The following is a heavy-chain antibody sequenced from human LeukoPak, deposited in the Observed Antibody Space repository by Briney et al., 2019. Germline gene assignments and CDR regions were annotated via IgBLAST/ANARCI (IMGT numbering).Heavy chain of an antibody. CDR1: GGSISSYY. Sequence: SETLSLTCTVSGGSISSYYWSWIRQPPGKGLEWIGYIYYSGSPNYNPSLKSRVTISVDTSKNQFSLNLSSVTSANTPVFYCARHGPKEVVHYYYYMDVWGKGTTVTVSS. CDR3: ARHGPKEVVHYYYYMDV. V-gene: IGHV4-59*01. CDR2: IYYSGSP. D-gene: IGHD2-15*01. J-gene: IGHJ6*03.